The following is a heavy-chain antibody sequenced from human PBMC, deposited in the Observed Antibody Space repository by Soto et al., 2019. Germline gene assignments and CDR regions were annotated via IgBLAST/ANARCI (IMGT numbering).Heavy chain of an antibody. D-gene: IGHD3-16*01. CDR3: ARSDSVWERGDYFDY. J-gene: IGHJ4*02. V-gene: IGHV1-18*01. CDR1: GYTFTSYG. Sequence: QVQLVQSGAEVKKPGASVKVSCKASGYTFTSYGISWVRQAPGQGLEWMGWISAYNGNTNYAQKLQGRVTMTTDTSTSTAYRELRSLRSDDTAVYYCARSDSVWERGDYFDYWGQGTLVTVSS. CDR2: ISAYNGNT.